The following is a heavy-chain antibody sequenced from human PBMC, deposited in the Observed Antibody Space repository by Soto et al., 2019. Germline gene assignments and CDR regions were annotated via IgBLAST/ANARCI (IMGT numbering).Heavy chain of an antibody. CDR1: GGSISSYY. CDR2: IYYSGST. CDR3: ARQVQLEAGINWFDP. V-gene: IGHV4-59*08. D-gene: IGHD1-1*01. Sequence: PSETLSLTCTVSGGSISSYYWSWIRQPPGKGLEWIGYIYYSGSTNYNPSLKSRVTISVDTSKNQFSLKLSSVTAADTAVYYCARQVQLEAGINWFDPWGQGTLVTVS. J-gene: IGHJ5*02.